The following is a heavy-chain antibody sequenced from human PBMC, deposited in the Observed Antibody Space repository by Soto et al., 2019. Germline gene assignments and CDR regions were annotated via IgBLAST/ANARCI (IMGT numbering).Heavy chain of an antibody. CDR3: ARGSTMTLYGLDV. Sequence: TLSLTCPCSAFSLSTGWYYLRWLRPHPGKGLEWIGYIYYSGNTYYNPSLQSRVLISIDMSRNQFSLKLNSVTAADAAVYFCARGSTMTLYGLDVWGQGTTVNVS. J-gene: IGHJ6*02. CDR1: AFSLSTGWYY. D-gene: IGHD1-1*01. V-gene: IGHV4-31*03. CDR2: IYYSGNT.